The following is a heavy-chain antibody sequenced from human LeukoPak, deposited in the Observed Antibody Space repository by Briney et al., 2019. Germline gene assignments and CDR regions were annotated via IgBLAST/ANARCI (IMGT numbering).Heavy chain of an antibody. CDR1: GGSISSYY. CDR2: IYYSGSA. V-gene: IGHV4-59*01. Sequence: PSQTLSLTCTVSGGSISSYYWSWIRQPPGKGLEWIGYIYYSGSANYNPSLKSRVTISVDTSKNQFSLKLSSVTAADTAVYYCARGGGGHYFDYWGQGTLVTVSS. J-gene: IGHJ4*02. CDR3: ARGGGGHYFDY. D-gene: IGHD2-15*01.